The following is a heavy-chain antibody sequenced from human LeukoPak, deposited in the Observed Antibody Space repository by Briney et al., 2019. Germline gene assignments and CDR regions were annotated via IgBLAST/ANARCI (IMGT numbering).Heavy chain of an antibody. V-gene: IGHV3-30*18. Sequence: GGSLRLSCAASGFTFSSYGMHWVRQAPGKGLEWVAVISYDGSNKYYADSMKGRFTISRDNSKNTLYLQMNSLRAEDTAVYYCAKTSSSGWFSFDYWGQGTLVTVSS. CDR3: AKTSSSGWFSFDY. D-gene: IGHD6-19*01. J-gene: IGHJ4*02. CDR1: GFTFSSYG. CDR2: ISYDGSNK.